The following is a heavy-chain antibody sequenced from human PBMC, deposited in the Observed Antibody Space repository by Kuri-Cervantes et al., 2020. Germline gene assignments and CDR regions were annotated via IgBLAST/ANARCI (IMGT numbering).Heavy chain of an antibody. CDR3: ATNLRFLEWLDDY. D-gene: IGHD3-3*01. CDR2: IYYSGST. Sequence: SETLSLTCTVSGGSISSYYWGWIRQPPGKGLEWIGSIYYSGSTYYNPSLKSRVTISVDTSKNQFSLKLSSVTAADTAVYYCATNLRFLEWLDDYWGQGTLVTVSS. CDR1: GGSISSYY. J-gene: IGHJ4*02. V-gene: IGHV4-39*01.